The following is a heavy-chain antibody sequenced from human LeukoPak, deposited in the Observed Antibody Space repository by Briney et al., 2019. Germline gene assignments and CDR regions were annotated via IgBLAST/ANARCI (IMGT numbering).Heavy chain of an antibody. D-gene: IGHD3-9*01. J-gene: IGHJ4*02. V-gene: IGHV4-59*08. CDR2: IYDSGSP. CDR3: ATLYYDILTGYYKIDY. Sequence: PSETLSLTCTVSGGSISTYYWVWIRQPPGKGPKWIGHIYDSGSPTYKSSLKSRVTISVDTSKSQFSLRLSSVTAADTAVYYCATLYYDILTGYYKIDYWGQGTLVTVSS. CDR1: GGSISTYY.